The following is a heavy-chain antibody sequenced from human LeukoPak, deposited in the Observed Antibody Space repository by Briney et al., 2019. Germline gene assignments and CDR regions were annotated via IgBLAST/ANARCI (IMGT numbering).Heavy chain of an antibody. J-gene: IGHJ6*02. Sequence: GASVRVSCKASGGTFSSYAISWVRQASGQGLEWMGGIIPIFGTANYAQKFQGRVTITADESTSTAYMELSSLRSEDTAVYYCARLEVITFGGVIVKGTYYYYGMDVWGQGTTVTVSS. V-gene: IGHV1-69*13. CDR1: GGTFSSYA. CDR2: IIPIFGTA. CDR3: ARLEVITFGGVIVKGTYYYYGMDV. D-gene: IGHD3-16*02.